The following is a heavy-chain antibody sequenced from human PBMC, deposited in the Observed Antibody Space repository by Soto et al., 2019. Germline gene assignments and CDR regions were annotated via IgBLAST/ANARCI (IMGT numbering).Heavy chain of an antibody. Sequence: GGSLRLSCVASGFSFSNYNMNWVRQAPGKGLEWVSYITDSSDTVHYADSVKGRFTISRDNSKNTLYLQMNSLRAEDTAVYYCAKLALRFLEWLNWFDPWGQGTLVTVSS. V-gene: IGHV3-48*01. D-gene: IGHD3-3*01. CDR2: ITDSSDTV. CDR3: AKLALRFLEWLNWFDP. J-gene: IGHJ5*02. CDR1: GFSFSNYN.